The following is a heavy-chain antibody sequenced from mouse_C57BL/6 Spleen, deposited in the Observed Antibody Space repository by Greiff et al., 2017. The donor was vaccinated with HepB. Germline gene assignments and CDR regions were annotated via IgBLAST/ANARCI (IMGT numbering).Heavy chain of an antibody. D-gene: IGHD1-1*01. CDR3: TKEDGSSGY. CDR2: IDPETGGT. CDR1: GYTFTDYE. V-gene: IGHV1-15*01. Sequence: QVQLQQSGAELVRPGASVTLSCKASGYTFTDYEMHWVKQTPVHGLEWIGAIDPETGGTAYNQKFKGKAILTADKSSSTAYMELRSLTSEDSAVYYCTKEDGSSGYWGQGTTLTVSS. J-gene: IGHJ2*01.